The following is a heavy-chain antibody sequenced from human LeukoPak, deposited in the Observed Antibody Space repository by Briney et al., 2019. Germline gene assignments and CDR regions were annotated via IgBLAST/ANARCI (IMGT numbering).Heavy chain of an antibody. V-gene: IGHV3-48*04. J-gene: IGHJ6*02. Sequence: PGGSLRLSCAASGFTFSSYSMNWVRQAPGKGLEWVSYISSSSSTIYYADSVKGRFTISRDNAKNSLYLQMNSLRAEDTAVYYCARDKWFGELEDYYGMDVWGQGTTVTVSS. CDR2: ISSSSSTI. D-gene: IGHD3-10*01. CDR1: GFTFSSYS. CDR3: ARDKWFGELEDYYGMDV.